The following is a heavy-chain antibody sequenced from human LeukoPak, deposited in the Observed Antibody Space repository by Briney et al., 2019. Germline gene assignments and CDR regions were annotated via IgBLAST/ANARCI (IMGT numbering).Heavy chain of an antibody. J-gene: IGHJ4*02. V-gene: IGHV3-48*04. CDR3: AREHRVYADY. CDR2: ISSSGRTK. D-gene: IGHD2/OR15-2a*01. CDR1: GFNFSGYS. Sequence: GGSLRLSCTASGFNFSGYSMNWVRQAPGKGLEWVSYISSSGRTKYYADSVKGRFTISRDNAKNSLYLQMNSLRAEDTAVYYCAREHRVYADYWGQGTLVTVSS.